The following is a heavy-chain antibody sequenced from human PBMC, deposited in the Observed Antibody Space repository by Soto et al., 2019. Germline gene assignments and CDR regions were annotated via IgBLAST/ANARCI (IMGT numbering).Heavy chain of an antibody. J-gene: IGHJ5*02. D-gene: IGHD6-13*01. Sequence: PSETLSLTCTVSGDSISSSSYYWGWIRQPPGKGLEWIGEINHSGSTNYNPSLKSRVTISVDTSKNQFSLKLSSVTAADTAVYYCARVSSSSWYPYNWFDPWGQGTLVTVSS. CDR2: INHSGST. CDR3: ARVSSSSWYPYNWFDP. V-gene: IGHV4-39*07. CDR1: GDSISSSSYY.